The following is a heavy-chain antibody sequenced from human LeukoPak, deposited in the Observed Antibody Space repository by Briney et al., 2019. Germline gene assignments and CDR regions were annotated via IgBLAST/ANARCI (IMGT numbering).Heavy chain of an antibody. CDR3: ARGGLYCSSTSCLDY. D-gene: IGHD2-2*01. J-gene: IGHJ4*02. V-gene: IGHV1-18*01. CDR1: GYTFTSYG. CDR2: ISAYNGNT. Sequence: ASVKVSCKASGYTFTSYGISWVRQAPGQGLEWMGWISAYNGNTNYAQKLQGRVTMTTDTSTSTAYMELRSLRSDDTAVYYCARGGLYCSSTSCLDYWGQGTLVTVYS.